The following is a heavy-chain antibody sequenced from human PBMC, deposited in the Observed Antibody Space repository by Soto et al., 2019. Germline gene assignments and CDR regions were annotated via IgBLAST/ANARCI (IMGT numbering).Heavy chain of an antibody. CDR1: GGSFSGYY. V-gene: IGHV4-34*01. CDR2: INHSGST. Sequence: QVQLQQWGAGLLKPSETLSLTCAVYGGSFSGYYWSWIRQPPGKGLEWIGEINHSGSTNYNPSLKRRVTISVDTSKNQFSLKLSSVTAADTAVYYCARGPVRYCSGGSCYSSYFQHWGQGTLVTVSS. CDR3: ARGPVRYCSGGSCYSSYFQH. J-gene: IGHJ1*01. D-gene: IGHD2-15*01.